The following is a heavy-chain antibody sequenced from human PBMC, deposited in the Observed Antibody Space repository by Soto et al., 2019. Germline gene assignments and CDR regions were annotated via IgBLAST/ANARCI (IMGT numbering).Heavy chain of an antibody. Sequence: GGSLRLSCTASGFTFSNYVMSWVRQAPGKGLEWVSAISGSGGDAYYADSVKGRFTISGDNSKNTLYLQMNSLRAEDTAIYYCVKDPTGITYYSYGLDVWGPGTTVTVSS. CDR3: VKDPTGITYYSYGLDV. CDR2: ISGSGGDA. CDR1: GFTFSNYV. J-gene: IGHJ6*02. V-gene: IGHV3-23*01. D-gene: IGHD1-7*01.